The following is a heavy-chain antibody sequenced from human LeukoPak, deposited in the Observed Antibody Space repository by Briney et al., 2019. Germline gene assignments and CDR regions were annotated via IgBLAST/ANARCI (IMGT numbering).Heavy chain of an antibody. V-gene: IGHV3-23*01. J-gene: IGHJ4*02. CDR2: ISGSGGST. CDR1: GFTFSSYA. Sequence: GGSLRLSCAASGFTFSSYAMSWVRQAPGKGLEWVSAISGSGGSTYYADSVKGRFTISRDNSKNTLYPQMNSLRAEDTAVYYCAKDQGYGDLHPFDYWGQGTLVTVSS. CDR3: AKDQGYGDLHPFDY. D-gene: IGHD4-17*01.